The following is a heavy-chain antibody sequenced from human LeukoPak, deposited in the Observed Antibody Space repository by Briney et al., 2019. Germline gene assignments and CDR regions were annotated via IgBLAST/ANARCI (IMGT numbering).Heavy chain of an antibody. J-gene: IGHJ4*02. Sequence: SETLSLTCTVSGGSISSNYWSWIRQPPGEGLEWIGYIYCSGSTIYNPSLKSRVTISVDTSKNQFSLKLSSVATAITALYYCAYRAYSSGYYYFDYWGQGTLVTVSS. CDR3: AYRAYSSGYYYFDY. V-gene: IGHV4-59*01. D-gene: IGHD3-22*01. CDR1: GGSISSNY. CDR2: IYCSGST.